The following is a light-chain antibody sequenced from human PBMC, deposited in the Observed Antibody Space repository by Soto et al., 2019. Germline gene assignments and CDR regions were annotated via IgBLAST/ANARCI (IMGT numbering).Light chain of an antibody. CDR2: GTS. V-gene: IGKV3-20*01. Sequence: DIVLTQSPGTLSLSPGERATLSCRASQSVSSSNLAWYQQNPGQAPWLLISGTSSGATGVPDRFSGSGSGTDFTLTISRLEPEDFAVYYCQQYGSSPNTFGQGTKLEIK. J-gene: IGKJ2*01. CDR1: QSVSSSN. CDR3: QQYGSSPNT.